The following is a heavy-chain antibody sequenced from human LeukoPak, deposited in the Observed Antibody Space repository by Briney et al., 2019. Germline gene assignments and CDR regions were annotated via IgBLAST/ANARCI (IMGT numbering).Heavy chain of an antibody. V-gene: IGHV4-59*01. CDR3: ARVVVVAATWFDP. CDR2: IYYSGST. J-gene: IGHJ5*02. CDR1: GGSISSYY. Sequence: SETLPLTCTVSGGSISSYYWSWIRQPPGKGLEWIGYIYYSGSTNYNPSLKSRVTISVDTSKNQFSLKLSSVTAADTAVYYCARVVVVAATWFDPWGQGTLVTVSS. D-gene: IGHD2-15*01.